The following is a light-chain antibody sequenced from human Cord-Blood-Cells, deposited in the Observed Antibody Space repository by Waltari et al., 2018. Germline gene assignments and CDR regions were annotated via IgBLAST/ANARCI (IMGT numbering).Light chain of an antibody. V-gene: IGLV1-47*01. CDR1: SSNSGSNY. J-gene: IGLJ3*02. CDR2: RNR. CDR3: AAWDDSLSGPV. Sequence: QSVLTQPPSASGTPGQRVTISCSGSSSNSGSNYVYWYQQLPGTAPKLLIYRNRQRPSGVPDRFSGSKSGTSASRAISGLRSEDEADYYCAAWDDSLSGPVFGGGTKLTVL.